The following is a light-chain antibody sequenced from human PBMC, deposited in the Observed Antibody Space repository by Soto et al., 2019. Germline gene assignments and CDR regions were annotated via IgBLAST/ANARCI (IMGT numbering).Light chain of an antibody. V-gene: IGLV1-44*01. J-gene: IGLJ3*02. CDR1: TSKIGSNT. CDR2: SNN. Sequence: QSVLTQPPSASGTPGQRVTISCSGGTSKIGSNTINWYQHLPGMAPKLLISSNNQRPSRVPDRFSGSKSGTSASLAISRLQPEDYADFYCRAWDDTLNGWVFGGGTKLTVL. CDR3: RAWDDTLNGWV.